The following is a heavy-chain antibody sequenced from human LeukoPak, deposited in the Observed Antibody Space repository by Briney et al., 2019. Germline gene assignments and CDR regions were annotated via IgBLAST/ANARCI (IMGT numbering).Heavy chain of an antibody. Sequence: GGSLRLSCAASGFTFDDYAMHWVRQAPRKGLEWVSGISWNSGSIGYADSVKGRFTISRDNAKNSLYLQMNSLRAEDTALYYCAKSSLVGEYYYYFDYWGQGTLVTVSS. CDR2: ISWNSGSI. CDR1: GFTFDDYA. CDR3: AKSSLVGEYYYYFDY. D-gene: IGHD2/OR15-2a*01. J-gene: IGHJ4*02. V-gene: IGHV3-9*01.